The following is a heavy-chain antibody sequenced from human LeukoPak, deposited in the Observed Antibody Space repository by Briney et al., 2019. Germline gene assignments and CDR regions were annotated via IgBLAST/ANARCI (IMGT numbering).Heavy chain of an antibody. J-gene: IGHJ4*02. CDR2: IYYSGST. Sequence: SETLSLTCTVSGGSITNNNFYWSWMRQPPGKGLEWVVYIYYSGSTYYNPSLKSRVTMSVDMSKNQFSLKLTFVTAADTAVYYCARRRTGEYFDYWGQGTLVTVSS. D-gene: IGHD7-27*01. CDR1: GGSITNNNFY. CDR3: ARRRTGEYFDY. V-gene: IGHV4-30-4*01.